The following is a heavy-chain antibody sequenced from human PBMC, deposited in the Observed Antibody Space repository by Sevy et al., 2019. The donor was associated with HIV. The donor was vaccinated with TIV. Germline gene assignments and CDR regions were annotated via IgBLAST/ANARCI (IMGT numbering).Heavy chain of an antibody. CDR3: ARGGPNQHQLDYFDY. D-gene: IGHD6-13*01. CDR1: GVSISNYY. CDR2: SGST. Sequence: SETLSLTCTVSGVSISNYYWAWIRQPPGKGLECVGFSGSTNYNPSLKSRVTTSVDTSKNHFSLKLSPVTVADTAIYYCARGGPNQHQLDYFDYWGQGTLVTVSS. J-gene: IGHJ4*02. V-gene: IGHV4-59*01.